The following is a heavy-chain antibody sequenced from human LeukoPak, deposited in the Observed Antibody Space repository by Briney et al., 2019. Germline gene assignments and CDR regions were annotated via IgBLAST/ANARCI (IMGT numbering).Heavy chain of an antibody. CDR3: ARGITIFGVVYYMDV. CDR1: GGSISSYY. J-gene: IGHJ6*03. CDR2: IYYSGST. Sequence: KTSETLSLTCTVSGGSISSYYWSWIRQPPGKGLEWIGYIYYSGSTNYNPSLKSRVTISVDTSKNQFSLKLSSVTAADTAVYYCARGITIFGVVYYMDVWGKGTTVTVSS. D-gene: IGHD3-3*01. V-gene: IGHV4-59*01.